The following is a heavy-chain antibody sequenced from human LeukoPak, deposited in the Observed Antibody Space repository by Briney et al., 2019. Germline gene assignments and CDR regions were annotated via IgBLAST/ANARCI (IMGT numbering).Heavy chain of an antibody. J-gene: IGHJ4*02. V-gene: IGHV3-7*01. CDR2: IKEDGREK. CDR3: ARDCHYYDSSGYPGGEYYFDY. D-gene: IGHD3-22*01. CDR1: GFTFSSFG. Sequence: GGSLRLSCAASGFTFSSFGMHWVRQAPGKGLEWVANIKEDGREKYYVDSVKGRFTISRDNAKNSLYLQMNSLRAEDTAVYYCARDCHYYDSSGYPGGEYYFDYWGQGTLVTVSS.